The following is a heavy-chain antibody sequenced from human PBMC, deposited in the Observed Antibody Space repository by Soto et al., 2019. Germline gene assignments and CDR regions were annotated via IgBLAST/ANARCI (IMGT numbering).Heavy chain of an antibody. CDR2: IIPISGRT. D-gene: IGHD5-12*01. CDR3: ATRGTQGRWLEFADY. J-gene: IGHJ4*02. CDR1: GGTFSSLG. Sequence: QVQLVQSGAEVKRPGSSVKVSCEASGGTFSSLGFTWVRQAPGQGLEWMGGIIPISGRTTFAPKFLGRVTITADESTRTTYMELTALTSADTAIYYCATRGTQGRWLEFADYWGQGTPVTVSS. V-gene: IGHV1-69*01.